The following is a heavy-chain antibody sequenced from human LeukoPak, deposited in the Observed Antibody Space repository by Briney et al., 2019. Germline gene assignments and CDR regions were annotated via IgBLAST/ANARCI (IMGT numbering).Heavy chain of an antibody. J-gene: IGHJ4*02. D-gene: IGHD1-26*01. CDR3: AKDAQRELDQSTSLEH. CDR1: GFTFSHFD. V-gene: IGHV3-33*06. Sequence: GGSLRLFYEASGFTFSHFDIHWVRQAPGKGLEWVAVIWSDATNQYYADSVKGRFTISRDNFRNTVSLQMNSLRAEDTAVYYCAKDAQRELDQSTSLEHGGEGSLVTVSS. CDR2: IWSDATNQ.